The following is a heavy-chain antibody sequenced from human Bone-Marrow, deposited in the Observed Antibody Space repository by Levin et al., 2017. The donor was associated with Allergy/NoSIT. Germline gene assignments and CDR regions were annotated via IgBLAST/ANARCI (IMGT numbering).Heavy chain of an antibody. CDR1: GFTVSSNY. CDR3: ARVRYDSSGYLED. CDR2: IYSGGST. J-gene: IGHJ4*02. V-gene: IGHV3-53*01. Sequence: GGSLRLSCAASGFTVSSNYMSWVRQAPGKGLEWVSVIYSGGSTYYADSVKGRFTISRDNSKNTLYLQMNSLRAEDTAVYYCARVRYDSSGYLEDWGQGTLVTVSS. D-gene: IGHD3-22*01.